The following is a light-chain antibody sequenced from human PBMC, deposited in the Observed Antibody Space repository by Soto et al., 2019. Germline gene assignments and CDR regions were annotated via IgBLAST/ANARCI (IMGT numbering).Light chain of an antibody. CDR3: SSYTSSSTLAYV. CDR2: DVS. V-gene: IGLV2-14*01. J-gene: IGLJ1*01. Sequence: SALAQPSSVYGSPGQSITISCTGTSSDVGGYNYVSWCQQHPGKAPKLMIYDVSNRPSGVSNRFSGSKSGNTASLTISGLQAEDEADYYCSSYTSSSTLAYVFGTGTKVTVL. CDR1: SSDVGGYNY.